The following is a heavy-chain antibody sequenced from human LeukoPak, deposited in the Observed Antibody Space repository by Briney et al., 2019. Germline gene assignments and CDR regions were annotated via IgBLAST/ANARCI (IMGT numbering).Heavy chain of an antibody. D-gene: IGHD1-26*01. CDR2: IIPIFGTA. CDR3: ARAGYIVGATTSFDY. CDR1: GGTFSSYA. J-gene: IGHJ4*02. Sequence: SVKVSCKASGGTFSSYAISWVRRAPGQGLEWMGVIIPIFGTANYAQKFQGRVTITTDESTSTAYMELSSLRSEDTAVYYCARAGYIVGATTSFDYWGQGTLVTVSS. V-gene: IGHV1-69*05.